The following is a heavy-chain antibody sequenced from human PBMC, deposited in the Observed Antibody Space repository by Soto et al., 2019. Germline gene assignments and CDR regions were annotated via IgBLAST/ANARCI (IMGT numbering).Heavy chain of an antibody. J-gene: IGHJ1*01. CDR1: GFTFNTYA. CDR2: ISGSGDTA. D-gene: IGHD1-26*01. CDR3: ATRGSNYEVED. Sequence: EVQLLESGGRLVQPGGSLRLSCAASGFTFNTYAIHWVRPAPGKGLEWILEISGSGDTAYYADSVKGRFTISRDKAENTVHLQMNSLRTEDTAVYYCATRGSNYEVEDWGQGTLVTVSS. V-gene: IGHV3-23*01.